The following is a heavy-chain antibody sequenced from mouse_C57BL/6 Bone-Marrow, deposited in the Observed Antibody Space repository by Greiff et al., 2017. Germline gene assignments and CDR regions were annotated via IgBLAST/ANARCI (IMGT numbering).Heavy chain of an antibody. V-gene: IGHV6-3*01. D-gene: IGHD1-2*01. J-gene: IGHJ2*01. CDR1: GFTFSNYW. CDR3: TLICYYGSYYFDY. Sequence: EVMLVESGGGLVQPGGSMKLSCVASGFTFSNYWMNWVRQSTEKGLAWVAQIRLKSDNYATHYAESVKGRFTISSDDSKSSVYLQMNNLRAEDTGIYYCTLICYYGSYYFDYWGQGTTLTVAS. CDR2: IRLKSDNYAT.